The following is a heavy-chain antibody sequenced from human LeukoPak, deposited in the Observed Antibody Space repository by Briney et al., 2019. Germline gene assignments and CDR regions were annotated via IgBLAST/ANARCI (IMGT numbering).Heavy chain of an antibody. V-gene: IGHV1-18*01. J-gene: IGHJ4*02. CDR3: ARDYTYYYGSGSLDY. CDR1: GYTFTSYG. D-gene: IGHD3-10*01. Sequence: ASVKVSCKASGYTFTSYGISWVRQAPGQGLEWMGWISAYNGNTNYAQKLQGRVTMTTDTSTSTAYMELRSLRPDDTAVYYCARDYTYYYGSGSLDYWGQGTLVTVSS. CDR2: ISAYNGNT.